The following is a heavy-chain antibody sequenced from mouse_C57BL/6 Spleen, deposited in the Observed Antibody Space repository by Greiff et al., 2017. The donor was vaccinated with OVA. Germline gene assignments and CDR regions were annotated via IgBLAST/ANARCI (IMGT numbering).Heavy chain of an antibody. V-gene: IGHV1-55*01. J-gene: IGHJ2*01. CDR1: GYTFPSYW. Sequence: VQLQQPGAELVKPGASVKMSCKASGYTFPSYWITWVKQRPGQGLAWIGDIYPGSGSTNTNEKFKRKATMTVATYSSTAYMQLSSLTSEDSAVYYCARNYYGSSYYDWGQGTTLTVSS. CDR3: ARNYYGSSYYD. CDR2: IYPGSGST. D-gene: IGHD1-1*01.